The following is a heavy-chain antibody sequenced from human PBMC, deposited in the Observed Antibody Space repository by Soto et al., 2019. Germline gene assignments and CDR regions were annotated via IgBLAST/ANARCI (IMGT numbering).Heavy chain of an antibody. V-gene: IGHV1-3*05. Sequence: QVQLVQSGAEEKTPGASVKVSCKASGYTFTDYAILWVRQAPGQRLEWMGWINAGNGNTKSSQKFQGRVTITRDTPASTAYMELSSLRSEDMAVYYCARSAVSPFGGLIGPFDYWGQGNLVTVSS. D-gene: IGHD3-16*02. CDR1: GYTFTDYA. CDR3: ARSAVSPFGGLIGPFDY. CDR2: INAGNGNT. J-gene: IGHJ4*02.